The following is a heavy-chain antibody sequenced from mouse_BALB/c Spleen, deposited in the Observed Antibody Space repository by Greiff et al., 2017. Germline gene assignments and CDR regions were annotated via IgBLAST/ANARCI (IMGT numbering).Heavy chain of an antibody. J-gene: IGHJ4*01. D-gene: IGHD2-4*01. V-gene: IGHV7-3*02. CDR3: ARDINDYDEESAMDY. CDR1: GFTFTDYY. Sequence: EVKLVESGGGLVQPGGSLRLSCATSGFTFTDYYMSWVRQPPGKALEWLGFIRNKANGYTTEYSASVKGRFTISRDNSQSILYLQMNTLRAEDSATYYCARDINDYDEESAMDYWGQGTSVTVSS. CDR2: IRNKANGYTT.